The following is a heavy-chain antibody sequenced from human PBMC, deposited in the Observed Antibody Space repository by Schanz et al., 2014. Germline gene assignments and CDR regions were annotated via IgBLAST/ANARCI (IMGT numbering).Heavy chain of an antibody. CDR1: GFTLSSYG. D-gene: IGHD5-12*01. J-gene: IGHJ4*02. Sequence: VQLVASGGGLVQPGGSLRLSCAASGFTLSSYGMHWVRQAPGKGLEWVSRINGDGSRTAYADSVKGRFTVSRDNSKNTLYLQLNSLRAEDTAVYYCARDFHGYGPHLDYWGQGSLVTVSS. V-gene: IGHV3-NL1*01. CDR2: INGDGSRT. CDR3: ARDFHGYGPHLDY.